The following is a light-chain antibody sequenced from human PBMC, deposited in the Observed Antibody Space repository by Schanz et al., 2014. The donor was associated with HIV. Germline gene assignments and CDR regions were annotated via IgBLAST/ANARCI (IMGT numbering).Light chain of an antibody. Sequence: QSVLTQPASVSGSPGQSITISCTGTSRDVDSNNYVSWYQQCPGKAPKLMIYDVSNRPSGVSNRFSGSKSGNTASLTISGLQAEDEADYYCSSYTTSRTWVFGGGTKLTVL. V-gene: IGLV2-14*01. J-gene: IGLJ3*02. CDR3: SSYTTSRTWV. CDR1: SRDVDSNNY. CDR2: DVS.